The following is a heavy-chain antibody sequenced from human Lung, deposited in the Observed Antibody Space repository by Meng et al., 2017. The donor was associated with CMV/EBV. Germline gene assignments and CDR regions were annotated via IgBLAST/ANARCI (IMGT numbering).Heavy chain of an antibody. D-gene: IGHD6-6*01. CDR3: AKAYSSSSVGTNRGFDY. J-gene: IGHJ4*02. V-gene: IGHV3-23*01. Sequence: GGSLRLXCAASGFTFSSYAMSWVRQAPGKGLEWVSAISGSGGSTYYADSVKGRFTISRDNSKNTLYLQMNSLRAEDTAVYYCAKAYSSSSVGTNRGFDYWGKGTLVTVSS. CDR1: GFTFSSYA. CDR2: ISGSGGST.